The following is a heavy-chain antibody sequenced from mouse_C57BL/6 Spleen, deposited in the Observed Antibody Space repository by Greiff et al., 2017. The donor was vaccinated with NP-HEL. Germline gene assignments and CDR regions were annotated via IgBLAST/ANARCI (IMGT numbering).Heavy chain of an antibody. J-gene: IGHJ4*01. CDR1: GYSFTSYY. CDR3: ARKGPYSNYQAMDY. Sequence: VQLQQSGPELVKPGASVKISCKASGYSFTSYYIHWVKQRPGQGLEWIGWIYPGSGNTKYNEKFKGKATLTADTSSSTAYMQLSSLTSEDSAVYYCARKGPYSNYQAMDYWGQGTSVTVSS. CDR2: IYPGSGNT. D-gene: IGHD2-5*01. V-gene: IGHV1-66*01.